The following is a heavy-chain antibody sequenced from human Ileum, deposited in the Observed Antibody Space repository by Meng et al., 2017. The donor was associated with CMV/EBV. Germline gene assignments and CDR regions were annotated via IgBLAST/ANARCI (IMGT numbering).Heavy chain of an antibody. Sequence: ASVKVSCKASGYTFTSYDINWVRQATGQGLEWMGWMNPNSGSTGYAQKFQGRVTMTRNTSISTAYMELSSLRSEDTAVYYCARAGVHCSSTSCYTGYFQHWGQGTLVTVSS. CDR1: GYTFTSYD. V-gene: IGHV1-8*01. J-gene: IGHJ1*01. CDR2: MNPNSGST. D-gene: IGHD2-2*02. CDR3: ARAGVHCSSTSCYTGYFQH.